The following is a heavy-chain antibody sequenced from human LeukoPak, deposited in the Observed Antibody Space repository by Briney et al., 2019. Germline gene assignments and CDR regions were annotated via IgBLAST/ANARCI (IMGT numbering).Heavy chain of an antibody. CDR3: VRYEMDV. CDR2: ISYDGSNK. Sequence: GGSLRLSCAASGFTFSSYAMHWVRQAPGKGLEWVAVISYDGSNKYYADSVKGRFTISRDNTKNSLFLQLNSLRVEDTAVYYCVRYEMDVWGQGTTVTVSS. V-gene: IGHV3-30-3*01. D-gene: IGHD3-3*01. J-gene: IGHJ6*02. CDR1: GFTFSSYA.